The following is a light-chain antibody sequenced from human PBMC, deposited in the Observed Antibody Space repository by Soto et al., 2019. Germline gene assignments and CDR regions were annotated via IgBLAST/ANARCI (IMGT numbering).Light chain of an antibody. J-gene: IGLJ2*01. Sequence: SYELTQPPSVSVAPGKTASISCGGNNIGSKGVHWYQQKPRQAPVLVIYSDTDLPPVIPERFSGSNSANLTTLTISRFEAGDEAEYYCQLWDSGSTHVVFCVETTLTVL. V-gene: IGLV3-21*04. CDR2: SDT. CDR1: NIGSKG. CDR3: QLWDSGSTHVV.